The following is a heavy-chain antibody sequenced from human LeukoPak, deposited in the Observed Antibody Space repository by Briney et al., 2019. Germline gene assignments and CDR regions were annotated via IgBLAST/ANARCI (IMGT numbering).Heavy chain of an antibody. V-gene: IGHV3-30-3*01. CDR2: ISYDESTQ. J-gene: IGHJ3*02. CDR1: GFTFSNYA. Sequence: GSPRLSCEGSGFTFSNYAMHWVRQAPGKGLEWVAVISYDESTQHYVHSVKGRFTISRDNSKNTLYLQLNSLRPEDTAVYYCAREGGDYDDAFDIWGQGTMVTVSS. CDR3: AREGGDYDDAFDI. D-gene: IGHD4-17*01.